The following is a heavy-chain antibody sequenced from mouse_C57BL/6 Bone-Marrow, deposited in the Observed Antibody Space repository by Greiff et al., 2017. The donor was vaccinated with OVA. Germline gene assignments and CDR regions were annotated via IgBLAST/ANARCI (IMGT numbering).Heavy chain of an antibody. CDR2: ISAGGSYT. Sequence: EVHLVESGGGLVKPGGSLKLSCAASGFTFSSYAMSWVRQTPEKRLEWVATISAGGSYTYYPDNVKGRFTITRDNAKNNLYLQMSHLKSEDTAMYYCARAGAPTSAWFDYWGQGTLVTVSA. CDR1: GFTFSSYA. CDR3: ARAGAPTSAWFDY. V-gene: IGHV5-4*01. J-gene: IGHJ3*01.